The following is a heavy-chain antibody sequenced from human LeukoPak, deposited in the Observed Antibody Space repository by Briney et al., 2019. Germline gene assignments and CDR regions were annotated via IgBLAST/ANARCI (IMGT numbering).Heavy chain of an antibody. D-gene: IGHD2-21*01. CDR2: ISYDGSNK. Sequence: GRSLRLSCAASGFTFSSYGMHWVRQAPGKGLEWVAVISYDGSNKYYADSVKGRFTISRDDSKNTLYLQMNSLRAEDTAVYYCAKVLGSPTYYFDYWGQGTLVTVSS. J-gene: IGHJ4*02. CDR3: AKVLGSPTYYFDY. V-gene: IGHV3-30*18. CDR1: GFTFSSYG.